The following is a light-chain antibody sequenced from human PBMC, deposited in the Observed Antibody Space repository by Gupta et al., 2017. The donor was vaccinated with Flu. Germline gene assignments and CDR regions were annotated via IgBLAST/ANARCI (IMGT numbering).Light chain of an antibody. CDR2: VGS. Sequence: DIQMTQSPPSLSASVGDRVTITCRASQGIRNDLGWYQQKPGKAPMRLIYVGSRLQSGAPSRFSGSGSGTEFALTISGLQPEDVATYYCGQHYSFPWTFGQGTKVEVK. V-gene: IGKV1-17*01. CDR1: QGIRND. CDR3: GQHYSFPWT. J-gene: IGKJ1*01.